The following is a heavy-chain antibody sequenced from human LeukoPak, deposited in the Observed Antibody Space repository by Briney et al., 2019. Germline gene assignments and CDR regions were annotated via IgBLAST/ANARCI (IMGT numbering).Heavy chain of an antibody. CDR3: ARGGGSGSPHYYYYGMDI. D-gene: IGHD5-12*01. CDR1: GGTFSSYA. Sequence: SVKVSCKASGGTFSSYAISWVRQAPGQGLEWMGGIIPIFGTENYAQKFQGRVTITADESTSTAYMELSSLRSEDTAVYYCARGGGSGSPHYYYYGMDIWGQGTTVTVSS. J-gene: IGHJ6*02. V-gene: IGHV1-69*13. CDR2: IIPIFGTE.